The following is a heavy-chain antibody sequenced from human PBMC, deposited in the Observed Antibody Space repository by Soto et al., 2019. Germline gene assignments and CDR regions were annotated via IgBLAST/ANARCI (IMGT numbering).Heavy chain of an antibody. Sequence: SETLSLTCTVSGGSISSYYWSWIRQPPGKGLEWIGYIYYSGSTNYNPSLKSRVTISVDTSKNQFSLKLSSVTAADTAVYYCARNYCSSTSCYTSTYWFDPWGQGTLVTVPS. V-gene: IGHV4-59*01. CDR3: ARNYCSSTSCYTSTYWFDP. D-gene: IGHD2-2*02. J-gene: IGHJ5*02. CDR1: GGSISSYY. CDR2: IYYSGST.